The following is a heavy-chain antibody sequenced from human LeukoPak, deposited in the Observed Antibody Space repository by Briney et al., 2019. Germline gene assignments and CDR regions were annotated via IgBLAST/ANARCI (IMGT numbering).Heavy chain of an antibody. D-gene: IGHD3-9*01. CDR3: ARDQVLRYFDWLPEYYFDY. J-gene: IGHJ4*02. V-gene: IGHV1-2*02. Sequence: ASVKVSCKASGYTFTGYYMHWVRQAPGQGLEWMGWINPNSGGTNYAQKFQGRVTMTRDTSISTAYMELSRLRSDDTAVYYCARDQVLRYFDWLPEYYFDYWGQGTLVTVSS. CDR1: GYTFTGYY. CDR2: INPNSGGT.